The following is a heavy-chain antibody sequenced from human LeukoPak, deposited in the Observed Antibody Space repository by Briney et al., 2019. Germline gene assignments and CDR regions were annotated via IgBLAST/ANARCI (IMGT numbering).Heavy chain of an antibody. J-gene: IGHJ4*02. D-gene: IGHD3-10*01. CDR1: GFTFSSYE. CDR2: ISSSGSTI. V-gene: IGHV3-48*03. CDR3: ARDSHYYGSVGY. Sequence: GGSLRLSCAASGFTFSSYEMNWVRQAPGKGLEWVSYISSSGSTIYYADSVKGRFTISRDNAKNSLYLQMNSLRAEDTAVYYCARDSHYYGSVGYWGQGTLVTVSS.